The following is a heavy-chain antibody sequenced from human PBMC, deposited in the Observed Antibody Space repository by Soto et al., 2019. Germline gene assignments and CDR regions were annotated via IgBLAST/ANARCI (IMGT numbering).Heavy chain of an antibody. J-gene: IGHJ6*02. Sequence: AETLSLTCTVSGGSISSYYWSWIRQPSWKGLEWIGRIYTSGSTNYNPSLKSRVTMSVDTSKNQFSLKLSSVTAADTAVYYCARDQQWLRLRGYYYYYYGMDVWGQGTTVTVSS. V-gene: IGHV4-4*07. D-gene: IGHD5-12*01. CDR3: ARDQQWLRLRGYYYYYYGMDV. CDR1: GGSISSYY. CDR2: IYTSGST.